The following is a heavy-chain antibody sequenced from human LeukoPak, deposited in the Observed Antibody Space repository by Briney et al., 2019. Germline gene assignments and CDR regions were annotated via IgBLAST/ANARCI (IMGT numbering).Heavy chain of an antibody. J-gene: IGHJ3*02. CDR3: AREWMIVVGNAFDI. CDR2: ISSSGSTI. D-gene: IGHD3-22*01. V-gene: IGHV3-11*04. CDR1: GFTFSDYY. Sequence: GGSLRLSCAASGFTFSDYYMSWIRQAPGKGLEWVSYISSSGSTIYYADSVKGRFTISRDNAKNSLYLQMNSLRAEDTAVYYCAREWMIVVGNAFDIWGQGTMVTVSS.